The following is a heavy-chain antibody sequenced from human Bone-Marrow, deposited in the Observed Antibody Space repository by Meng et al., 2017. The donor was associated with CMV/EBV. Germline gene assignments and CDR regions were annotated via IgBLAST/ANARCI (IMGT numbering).Heavy chain of an antibody. CDR3: ARDPPLLEYGPPFDL. J-gene: IGHJ2*01. Sequence: VQLVQSGAEVTKPGASVKVSCKASGYTFTSYGISGVRQAPRQGLEWMGWISAYNGNTNYAQKLQGRVTMTTDTSTSTAYMELRSLRSDDTAVYYCARDPPLLEYGPPFDLWGRGTLVTVSS. CDR1: GYTFTSYG. D-gene: IGHD4-17*01. V-gene: IGHV1-18*01. CDR2: ISAYNGNT.